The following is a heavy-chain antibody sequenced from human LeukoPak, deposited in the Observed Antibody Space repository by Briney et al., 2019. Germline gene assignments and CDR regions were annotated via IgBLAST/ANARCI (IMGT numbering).Heavy chain of an antibody. Sequence: GASVKVSCKASGYTFTSNAINWVRQAPGQSLEWMGWITTGRGETRYSQEFQRRITFTRDTSASTVYMDLSDLRSEDTAVYYCARGGKQWRGGNYFDSWGQGTLVAVSS. D-gene: IGHD6-19*01. CDR1: GYTFTSNA. CDR2: ITTGRGET. CDR3: ARGGKQWRGGNYFDS. J-gene: IGHJ4*02. V-gene: IGHV1-3*03.